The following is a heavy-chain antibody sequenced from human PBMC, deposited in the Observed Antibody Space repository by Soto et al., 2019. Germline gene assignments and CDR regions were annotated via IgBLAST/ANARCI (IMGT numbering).Heavy chain of an antibody. D-gene: IGHD6-13*01. CDR1: GGSVSSYF. J-gene: IGHJ4*02. V-gene: IGHV4-59*02. Sequence: SESLSLTCTVSGGSVSSYFYIWVRQPPGKGLEWIGSVYYTGTTDYNPSLKSRVTISVDTSKTQFSLNLRSVTAADTAVYYCARDLAAVPRAFDYWGRGTLVTVSS. CDR2: VYYTGTT. CDR3: ARDLAAVPRAFDY.